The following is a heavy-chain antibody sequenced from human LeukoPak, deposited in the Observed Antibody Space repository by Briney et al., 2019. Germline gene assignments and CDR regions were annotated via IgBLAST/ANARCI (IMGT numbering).Heavy chain of an antibody. D-gene: IGHD3-22*01. V-gene: IGHV1-18*01. J-gene: IGHJ4*02. CDR2: ISPYNGNT. CDR1: GYTFNTYG. Sequence: RVASVKVSCKPSGYTFNTYGITWVRQAPGQGLEWMGWISPYNGNTNYAQKFQGRVTMTTDTSTSTAYMELRSLRSDDTAVYYCARGPHERSGYPDDWGQGTLVTVSS. CDR3: ARGPHERSGYPDD.